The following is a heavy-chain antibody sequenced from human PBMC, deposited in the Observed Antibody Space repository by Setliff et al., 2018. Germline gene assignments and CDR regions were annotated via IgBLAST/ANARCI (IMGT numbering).Heavy chain of an antibody. D-gene: IGHD1-7*01. CDR1: GGSFSGYY. J-gene: IGHJ4*02. V-gene: IGHV4-34*01. Sequence: PSETLSLTCAVYGGSFSGYYWSWIRQPPGKGLEWIGEINHSGSTNYNPSLKSRVTISVDTSKNQFSLKLSSVTAADTAVYNCARGPNWNYEGAWDYWGQGTLVTVSS. CDR3: ARGPNWNYEGAWDY. CDR2: INHSGST.